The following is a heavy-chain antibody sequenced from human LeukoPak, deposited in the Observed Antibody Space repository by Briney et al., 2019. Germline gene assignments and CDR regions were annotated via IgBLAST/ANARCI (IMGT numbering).Heavy chain of an antibody. CDR2: MNPNSGNT. Sequence: GASVKVSCKASGYTFTSYDINWVRQATGQGLEWMGWMNPNSGNTGYAQKFQGRVSMTRNTSISTAYMELSSLRSEDTAVYYCARVSNGDYDFDYWGQGTLVTASS. V-gene: IGHV1-8*01. CDR1: GYTFTSYD. CDR3: ARVSNGDYDFDY. J-gene: IGHJ4*02. D-gene: IGHD4-17*01.